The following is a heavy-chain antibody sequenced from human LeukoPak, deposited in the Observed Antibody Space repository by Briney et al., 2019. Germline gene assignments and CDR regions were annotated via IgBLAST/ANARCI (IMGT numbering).Heavy chain of an antibody. D-gene: IGHD3-16*02. Sequence: PGGSLRLSCAASGFTFSNYAMSWVRQAPGKGLEWVSAISGSGGSTHYADSVKGRFTISRDNSKNTLYLQMNSLRAEDTAVYYCAKDHSIRFGGVIVVGFFDYWGQGTLVTVSS. CDR2: ISGSGGST. CDR3: AKDHSIRFGGVIVVGFFDY. CDR1: GFTFSNYA. V-gene: IGHV3-23*01. J-gene: IGHJ4*02.